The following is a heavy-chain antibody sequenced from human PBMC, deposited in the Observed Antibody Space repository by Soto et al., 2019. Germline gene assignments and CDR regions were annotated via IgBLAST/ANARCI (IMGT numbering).Heavy chain of an antibody. CDR3: VRANYFDY. CDR2: XYXXGXX. J-gene: IGHJ4*02. V-gene: IGHV4-59*01. Sequence: SETRSLTCTVSGGSISSYYWTWIRQFPGKXXXXIGNXYXXGXXXYNPFLKSRVTISVDSSKNKFSLKLSSVTAADTAVYYCVRANYFDYWGQGTLVTAPQ. CDR1: GGSISSYY.